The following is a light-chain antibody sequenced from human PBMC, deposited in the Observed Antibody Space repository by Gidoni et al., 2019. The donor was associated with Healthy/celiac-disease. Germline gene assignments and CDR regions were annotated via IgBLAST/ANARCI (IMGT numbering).Light chain of an antibody. CDR3: VLYMGSGIWV. Sequence: QTVVTQEPSFSVSPGGTVTLTCGLSSGSVSTSYYPSWYQQTPGQAPRPLIYSTNTRSSGVPDRFSGSIRGNKAALTITGAQADDESDYYCVLYMGSGIWVFGGGTKLTVL. J-gene: IGLJ3*02. CDR1: SGSVSTSYY. CDR2: STN. V-gene: IGLV8-61*01.